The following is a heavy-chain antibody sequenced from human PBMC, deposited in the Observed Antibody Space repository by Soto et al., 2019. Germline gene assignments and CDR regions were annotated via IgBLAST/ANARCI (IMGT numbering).Heavy chain of an antibody. Sequence: EVQLVESGGGLVQPGGSLRLSCAASGFTVSSNYMSWVRQAPGKGLEWVSVIYSGGSTYYADSVKGRFTISRDNSKNTLYLQMNSLRAEDTAVYYCARAGAIFGVDDWYFDLWGRGTLVTVSS. V-gene: IGHV3-66*01. D-gene: IGHD3-3*01. CDR1: GFTVSSNY. CDR2: IYSGGST. CDR3: ARAGAIFGVDDWYFDL. J-gene: IGHJ2*01.